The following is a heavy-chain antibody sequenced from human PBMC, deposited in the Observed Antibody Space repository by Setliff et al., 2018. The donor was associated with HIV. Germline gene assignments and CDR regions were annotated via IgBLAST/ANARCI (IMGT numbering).Heavy chain of an antibody. D-gene: IGHD3-10*01. CDR2: IYYSGST. CDR1: GYTVSSDYY. J-gene: IGHJ6*03. CDR3: ARGRGRITMLQGVTTFEYYIDV. V-gene: IGHV4-38-2*01. Sequence: SETLCLTCAVAGYTVSSDYYWGWIRQPPGKGLGWISSIYYSGSTYYNRSLKSRVTISVDTSKNQFSLKLSSVTAADMAVYYCARGRGRITMLQGVTTFEYYIDVWDKGTTVTVSS.